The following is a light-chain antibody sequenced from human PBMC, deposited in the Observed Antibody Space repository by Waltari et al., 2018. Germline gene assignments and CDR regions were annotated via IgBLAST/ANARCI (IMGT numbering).Light chain of an antibody. CDR1: QGISNP. V-gene: IGKV1-NL1*01. J-gene: IGKJ1*01. CDR3: QQYYNTPWP. Sequence: TCRASQGISNPVAWYQQKPVKAPKLLFYASSRLERGVPSRFSGSGYGTDYTLTISRLQPEDVATYYFQQYYNTPWPFGQWTKVEIK. CDR2: ASS.